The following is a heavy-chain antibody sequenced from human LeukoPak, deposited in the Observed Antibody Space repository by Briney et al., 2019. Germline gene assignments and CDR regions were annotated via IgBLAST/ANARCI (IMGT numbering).Heavy chain of an antibody. V-gene: IGHV4-39*01. Sequence: ETLSLTCTVSGGSISSSSYYWGWIRQPPGKGLEWIGSIYYSGSTYYNPSLKSRVTISVDTSKNQFSLKLSSVTAADTAVYYCARQVTFGYAYAYYFDYWGQGSLVTVSS. CDR1: GGSISSSSYY. D-gene: IGHD5-18*01. CDR3: ARQVTFGYAYAYYFDY. J-gene: IGHJ4*02. CDR2: IYYSGST.